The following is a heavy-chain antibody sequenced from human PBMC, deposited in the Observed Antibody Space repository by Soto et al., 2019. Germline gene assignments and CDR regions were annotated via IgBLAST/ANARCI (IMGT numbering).Heavy chain of an antibody. CDR3: ARRYSSSWSSYYYGMDV. J-gene: IGHJ6*02. Sequence: GGSLRLSCAASGFTFSSYAMHWVRQAPGKGLEWVAVISYDGSNKYYADSVKGRFTISRDNSKNTLYLQMNSLRAEDTAVYYCARRYSSSWSSYYYGMDVWGQGTTVTVSS. CDR2: ISYDGSNK. CDR1: GFTFSSYA. D-gene: IGHD6-13*01. V-gene: IGHV3-30-3*01.